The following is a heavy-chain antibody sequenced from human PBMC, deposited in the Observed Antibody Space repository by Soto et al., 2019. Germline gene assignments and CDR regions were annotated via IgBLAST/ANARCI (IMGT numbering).Heavy chain of an antibody. CDR1: GFTFSSYA. D-gene: IGHD6-13*01. CDR3: AKDVGQQLVRGFDY. V-gene: IGHV3-23*01. Sequence: GGSLRLSCAASGFTFSSYAMSWVRQAPGKGLEWVSAISGSGGSTYYADSVKGRFTISRDNSKNTLYPQMNSLRAEDTAVYYCAKDVGQQLVRGFDYWGQGTLVTVSS. J-gene: IGHJ4*02. CDR2: ISGSGGST.